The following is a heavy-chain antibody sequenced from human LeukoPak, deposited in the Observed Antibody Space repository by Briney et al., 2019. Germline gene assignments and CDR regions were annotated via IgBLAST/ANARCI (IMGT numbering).Heavy chain of an antibody. J-gene: IGHJ6*02. CDR3: ARGADTFYYYYAMDV. D-gene: IGHD3-9*01. Sequence: GGSLRLSCAASGFTFSYYWMSWVRQAPGKGLEWVANIKQHGSEKFYVDSVKGRFTISRDNAENSLHLQMDSLRAEDTAVYYCARGADTFYYYYAMDVWGQGTTVTVSS. V-gene: IGHV3-7*03. CDR1: GFTFSYYW. CDR2: IKQHGSEK.